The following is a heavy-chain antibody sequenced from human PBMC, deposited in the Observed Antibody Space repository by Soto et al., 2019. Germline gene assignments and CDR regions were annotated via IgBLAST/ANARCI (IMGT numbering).Heavy chain of an antibody. CDR2: ISAYNGNT. CDR3: ARGGSGWYHYYYYGMDV. Sequence: GASVKVSCKASGYTFTSYGISWVRQAPGQGLEWMGWISAYNGNTNYAQKLQGRVTMTTDTSTSTAYMELRSLRSDDTAVYYCARGGSGWYHYYYYGMDVWGQGTTVTVSS. D-gene: IGHD6-19*01. J-gene: IGHJ6*02. CDR1: GYTFTSYG. V-gene: IGHV1-18*01.